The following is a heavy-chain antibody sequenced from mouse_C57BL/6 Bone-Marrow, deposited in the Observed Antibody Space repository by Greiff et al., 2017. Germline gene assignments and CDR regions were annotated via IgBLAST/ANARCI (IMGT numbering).Heavy chain of an antibody. CDR1: GYTFTSYG. Sequence: VQLQQSGAELARPGASVKLSCKASGYTFTSYGISWVKQRTGQGLEWIGEIYPRSGNTYYNEKFKGKATLTADKSSSTAYMELRSLTSEDSAVYFCARDPFIYYYGSSWFAYWGQGTLVTGSA. CDR2: IYPRSGNT. V-gene: IGHV1-81*01. J-gene: IGHJ3*01. D-gene: IGHD1-1*01. CDR3: ARDPFIYYYGSSWFAY.